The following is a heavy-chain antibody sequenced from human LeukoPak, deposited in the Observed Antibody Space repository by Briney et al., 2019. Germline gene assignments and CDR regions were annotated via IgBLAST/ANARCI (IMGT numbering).Heavy chain of an antibody. CDR1: GASVSSSSYY. J-gene: IGHJ6*02. D-gene: IGHD2-2*01. V-gene: IGHV4-39*01. CDR2: IYYSGST. Sequence: SETLSLTCTVSGASVSSSSYYWGWIRQPPGKGLEWIGSIYYSGSTYYNPSLKSRVTISVDTSKNQFSLKPSSVTAADTAVYYCARRIVVPAAILHYYGMDVWGQGTTVTVSS. CDR3: ARRIVVPAAILHYYGMDV.